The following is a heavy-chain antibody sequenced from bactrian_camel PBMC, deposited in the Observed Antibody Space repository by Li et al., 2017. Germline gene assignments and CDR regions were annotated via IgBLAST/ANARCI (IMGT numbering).Heavy chain of an antibody. CDR1: VSSANDYC. V-gene: IGHV3S9*01. CDR2: LDSDGRI. D-gene: IGHD6*01. CDR3: VKDAPQPLVGGACGANEH. Sequence: HVQLVESGGGSVQAGGSLRLSCAVSVSSANDYCLGWFRQASGKEREWVGSLDSDGRINYADSVKGRFTISKDTAKNSVYLQMNSLKFEDTAVYYCVKDAPQPLVGGACGANEHWGQGTQVTVS. J-gene: IGHJ4*01.